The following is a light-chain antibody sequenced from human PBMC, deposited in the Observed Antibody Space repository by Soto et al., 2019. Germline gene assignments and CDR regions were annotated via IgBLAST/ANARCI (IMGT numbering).Light chain of an antibody. CDR1: SSDVGGYNY. CDR3: SSYTSSSSVV. Sequence: QSVLTQPASVSGSPGQSITISCTGNSSDVGGYNYVSWYQQYPGKAPKLMIYDVSNRPSGVSNRFSGSKSGNTASLTISGLQTEDEADYYCSSYTSSSSVVFGGRTKLTVL. V-gene: IGLV2-14*01. J-gene: IGLJ2*01. CDR2: DVS.